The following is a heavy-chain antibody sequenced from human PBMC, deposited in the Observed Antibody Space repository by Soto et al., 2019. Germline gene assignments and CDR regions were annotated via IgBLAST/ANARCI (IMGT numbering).Heavy chain of an antibody. D-gene: IGHD3-22*01. CDR2: ISSSGSTI. J-gene: IGHJ4*02. Sequence: EVPLVESGGGLVQPGGSLRLSCAASGFTFSSYSMNWVRQAPGKGLEWVSYISSSGSTIYYADSVKGRFTISRDNAKNSLYLQMNSLRAEDTAVYYCARGAYYYDSSGLSYWGQGTLVTVSS. CDR3: ARGAYYYDSSGLSY. V-gene: IGHV3-48*01. CDR1: GFTFSSYS.